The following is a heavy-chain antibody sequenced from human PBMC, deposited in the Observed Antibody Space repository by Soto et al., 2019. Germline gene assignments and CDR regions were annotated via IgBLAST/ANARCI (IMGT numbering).Heavy chain of an antibody. Sequence: PSETLSLTCAVYGGSFSGYYWSWIRQPPGKGLEWIGEINHSGSTNYNPSLKSRVTISVDTSKNQFSLKLSSVTAADTAVYYCARGRGHYGSGSYYKYYYYYGMDVWGQGTTVTVSS. CDR1: GGSFSGYY. J-gene: IGHJ6*02. V-gene: IGHV4-34*01. D-gene: IGHD3-10*01. CDR2: INHSGST. CDR3: ARGRGHYGSGSYYKYYYYYGMDV.